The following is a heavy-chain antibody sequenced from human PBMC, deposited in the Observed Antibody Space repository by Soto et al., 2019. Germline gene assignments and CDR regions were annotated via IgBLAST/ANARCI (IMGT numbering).Heavy chain of an antibody. D-gene: IGHD3-22*01. Sequence: SVKVSCKASGGTFSSYAISWVRQAPGQGLEWMGGIIPIFGTASYAQKFQGRVTITADESTSTAYMELSSLRSEDTAVYYCARDPYYYDSSGSHHHWGQGTMVTVSS. CDR3: ARDPYYYDSSGSHHH. CDR2: IIPIFGTA. J-gene: IGHJ3*01. CDR1: GGTFSSYA. V-gene: IGHV1-69*13.